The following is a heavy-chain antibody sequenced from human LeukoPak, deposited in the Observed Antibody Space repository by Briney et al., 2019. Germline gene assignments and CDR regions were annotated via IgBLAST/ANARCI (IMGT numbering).Heavy chain of an antibody. Sequence: SETLSLTCAVYGVSFSGYYWSWLRQPPGKGLEWIGEINHSGSTNYNPSLKSRATISVDTSKNQFSLKLSSVTGGDTAVYYCARVIATRYCSSTSCYSGARHYYYYMDVWGKGTTVTVSS. CDR3: ARVIATRYCSSTSCYSGARHYYYYMDV. J-gene: IGHJ6*03. CDR2: INHSGST. D-gene: IGHD2-2*01. V-gene: IGHV4-34*01. CDR1: GVSFSGYY.